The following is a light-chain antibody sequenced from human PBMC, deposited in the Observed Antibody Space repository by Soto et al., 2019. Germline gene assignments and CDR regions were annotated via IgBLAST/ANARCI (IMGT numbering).Light chain of an antibody. CDR1: SSDVGGYNY. CDR3: SSYAGSNWV. J-gene: IGLJ2*01. Sequence: QSALTQPPSASGSPGQSVTISCTGTSSDVGGYNYVSWYQQHPGKAPKLMISEVSKRPSGVPDRFSGSKSGNTASLAVSGLQAGDEADYCCSSYAGSNWVFGGGTKLTVL. V-gene: IGLV2-8*01. CDR2: EVS.